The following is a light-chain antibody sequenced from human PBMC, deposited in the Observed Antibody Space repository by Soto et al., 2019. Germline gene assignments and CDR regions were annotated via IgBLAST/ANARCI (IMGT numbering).Light chain of an antibody. Sequence: AIQMPQSPSSLSASVGDRVTITCRASQAIRNDLGWYQQTPGKAPKLLIYGASTLQSGVPSRFSGGGSGTDFTLTINSLQPEDFATYYCLQDYDYPWTFGQGTKVDI. V-gene: IGKV1-6*02. CDR3: LQDYDYPWT. CDR2: GAS. J-gene: IGKJ1*01. CDR1: QAIRND.